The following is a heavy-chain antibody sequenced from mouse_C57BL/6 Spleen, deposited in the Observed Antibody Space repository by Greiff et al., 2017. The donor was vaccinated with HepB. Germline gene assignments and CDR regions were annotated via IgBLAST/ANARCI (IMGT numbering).Heavy chain of an antibody. J-gene: IGHJ2*01. V-gene: IGHV1-26*01. CDR2: INPNNGGT. Sequence: VQLQQSGPELVKPGASVKISCKASGYTFTDYYMNWVKQSHGKSLEWIGDINPNNGGTSYNQKFKGKATLTVDKSSSTAYMELRSLTSEDSAVYYCARRIYYDYPYYFDYWGQGTTLTVSS. D-gene: IGHD2-4*01. CDR3: ARRIYYDYPYYFDY. CDR1: GYTFTDYY.